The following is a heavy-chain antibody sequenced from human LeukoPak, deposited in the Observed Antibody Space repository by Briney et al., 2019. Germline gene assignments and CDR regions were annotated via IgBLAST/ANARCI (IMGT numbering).Heavy chain of an antibody. CDR2: ISGSGGST. CDR1: GFTFSSYA. D-gene: IGHD4-17*01. CDR3: GRDLPTVTSIDY. J-gene: IGHJ4*02. Sequence: QAGGSLRLSCAASGFTFSSYAMSWVRQAPGKGLEWVSAISGSGGSTYYADSVKGRFTISRDNSKNTLYLQVNSLRAEDTAVYYCGRDLPTVTSIDYWGQGTLVTVSS. V-gene: IGHV3-23*01.